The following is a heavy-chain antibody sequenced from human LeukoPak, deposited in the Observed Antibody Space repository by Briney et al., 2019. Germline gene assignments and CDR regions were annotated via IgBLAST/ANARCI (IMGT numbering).Heavy chain of an antibody. V-gene: IGHV3-74*01. D-gene: IGHD3-9*01. Sequence: GGTLRLSCAASGFTFSTYWMHWVRQAPGKGLVWVSRINRDGSSTSYADSVKGRFTISRDNAKNTLYLQMDSLRAEDTAVYYCARGRETYYDILTGYYTLGDAFDIWGQGTMVTVSS. CDR2: INRDGSST. CDR3: ARGRETYYDILTGYYTLGDAFDI. J-gene: IGHJ3*02. CDR1: GFTFSTYW.